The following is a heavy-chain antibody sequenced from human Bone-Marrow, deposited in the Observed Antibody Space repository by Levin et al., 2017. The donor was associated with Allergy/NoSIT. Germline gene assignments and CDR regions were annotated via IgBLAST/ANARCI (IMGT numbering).Heavy chain of an antibody. J-gene: IGHJ5*02. CDR3: SRGRSRYSGGP. V-gene: IGHV4-34*01. D-gene: IGHD6-19*01. CDR2: VNPSGDT. Sequence: SETLSLTCAVYGGSFTDYYWNWIRQPPGRGLEWIGEVNPSGDTNYNPSLKSRLTISIDTSKNQFSLKLSSVTAAGTAVYYCSRGRSRYSGGPWGQGTLVTVSS. CDR1: GGSFTDYY.